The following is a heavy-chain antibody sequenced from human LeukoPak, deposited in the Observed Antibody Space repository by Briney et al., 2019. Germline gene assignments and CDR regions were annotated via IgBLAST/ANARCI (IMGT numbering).Heavy chain of an antibody. Sequence: SETLSLTCTVSGASIGSSSYYWGWIRQSPGKGLEWIGIIYYSGSTYYNPSLKSRVTISVDTSKNQFSLKLSSVTAADTAVYYCARRGTWVLIENAFDIWGQGTMVTVSS. J-gene: IGHJ3*02. CDR3: ARRGTWVLIENAFDI. CDR2: IYYSGST. D-gene: IGHD1-1*01. CDR1: GASIGSSSYY. V-gene: IGHV4-39*07.